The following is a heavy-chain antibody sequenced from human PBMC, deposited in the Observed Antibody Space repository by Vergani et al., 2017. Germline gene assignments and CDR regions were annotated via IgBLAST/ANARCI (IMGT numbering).Heavy chain of an antibody. Sequence: QVQLQESGPGLVKPSQTLSLTCTFSGGSISCGGYYWSWIRQHPGKGLEWIGYIYYSGSTYYNPSLKSRVTISLDTSKNQFSLKLSSVTAADTAVYYCARAVAANPGAPYWYFDFWGRGTLVTVSS. J-gene: IGHJ2*01. V-gene: IGHV4-31*03. CDR3: ARAVAANPGAPYWYFDF. D-gene: IGHD2-15*01. CDR2: IYYSGST. CDR1: GGSISCGGYY.